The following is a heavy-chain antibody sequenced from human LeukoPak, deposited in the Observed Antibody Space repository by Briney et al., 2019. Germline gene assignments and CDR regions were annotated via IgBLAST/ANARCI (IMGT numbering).Heavy chain of an antibody. V-gene: IGHV4-4*07. CDR2: IYTSGST. CDR3: ARGTYCSSTSCYTFDY. D-gene: IGHD2-2*02. CDR1: GGSISSYY. J-gene: IGHJ4*02. Sequence: SETLSLTCTVSGGSISSYYWSWIRQPAGKGLEWIGRIYTSGSTNYNPSLKSRVTMSVDTSKNQFSLKLSSVTAADTAVYYCARGTYCSSTSCYTFDYWGQGTLVTVSS.